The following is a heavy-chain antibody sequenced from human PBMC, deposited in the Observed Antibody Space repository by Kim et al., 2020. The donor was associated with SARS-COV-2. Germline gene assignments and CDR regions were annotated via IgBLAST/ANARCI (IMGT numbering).Heavy chain of an antibody. Sequence: GGSLRLSCAASGFTFDDYAMHWVRQAPGKGLEWVSGISWNSGSIGYADSVKGRFTISRDNAKNSLYLQMNSLRAEDTALYYCAKDLGGAAAGSFVYWGQGTLVTVSS. D-gene: IGHD6-13*01. J-gene: IGHJ4*02. CDR3: AKDLGGAAAGSFVY. CDR1: GFTFDDYA. CDR2: ISWNSGSI. V-gene: IGHV3-9*01.